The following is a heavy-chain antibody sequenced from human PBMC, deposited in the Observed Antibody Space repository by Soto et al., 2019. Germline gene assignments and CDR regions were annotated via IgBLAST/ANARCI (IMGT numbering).Heavy chain of an antibody. Sequence: QVQLQESGPGLVKPSQTLSLTYTVSGGSISSGDYYWSWIRQPPGKGLEWIGYIYYSGSTYYNQSLKSQVTISVDKSKNQCSLKLRAVTAADTSVYYCARGTRESWDSSSWRNWFDPWGQGNLFTVSS. V-gene: IGHV4-30-4*01. CDR1: GGSISSGDYY. J-gene: IGHJ5*02. D-gene: IGHD6-13*01. CDR3: ARGTRESWDSSSWRNWFDP. CDR2: IYYSGST.